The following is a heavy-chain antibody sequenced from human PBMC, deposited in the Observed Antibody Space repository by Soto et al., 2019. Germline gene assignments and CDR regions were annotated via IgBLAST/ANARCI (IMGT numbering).Heavy chain of an antibody. V-gene: IGHV1-18*01. J-gene: IGHJ6*02. CDR3: AKNGQPPYYYYGLDV. Sequence: QGHLVQSEAEVKKPGASVKVSCKASGYTFTRYGISWVRQAPGQGLEWMGWISGYNGDTNYAQKFQDRVPXTVEPSXXTAYLELRSLPSADTAIYYCAKNGQPPYYYYGLDVWGQGTKVTVSS. D-gene: IGHD2-8*01. CDR2: ISGYNGDT. CDR1: GYTFTRYG.